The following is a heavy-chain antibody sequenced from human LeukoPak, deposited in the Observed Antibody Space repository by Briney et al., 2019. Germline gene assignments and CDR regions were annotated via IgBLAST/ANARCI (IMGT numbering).Heavy chain of an antibody. V-gene: IGHV3-74*01. CDR1: GFTFSSYW. J-gene: IGHJ2*01. D-gene: IGHD3-10*01. Sequence: GGSLRLSCAASGFTFSSYWMHWVRHAPGKGLVWVSRINSDGSSTSYADSVKGRFTISRDNAKNTLYLQMNSLRAEDTAVYYCARRGGLSYWYFDLWGRGTLVTVSS. CDR2: INSDGSST. CDR3: ARRGGLSYWYFDL.